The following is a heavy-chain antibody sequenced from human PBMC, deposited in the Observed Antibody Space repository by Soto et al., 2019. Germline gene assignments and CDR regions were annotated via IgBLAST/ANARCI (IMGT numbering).Heavy chain of an antibody. CDR3: ARELQGLYYFDY. Sequence: ASVKVSCKASEYTFTSYTMHWVRQAPGQRLEWMGWINGGNGNTKYSQKFQGRVTITRDTSASTAYMELSSLRSDDTAVYYCARELQGLYYFDYWGQGTLVTVCS. D-gene: IGHD4-4*01. J-gene: IGHJ4*02. CDR1: EYTFTSYT. CDR2: INGGNGNT. V-gene: IGHV1-3*01.